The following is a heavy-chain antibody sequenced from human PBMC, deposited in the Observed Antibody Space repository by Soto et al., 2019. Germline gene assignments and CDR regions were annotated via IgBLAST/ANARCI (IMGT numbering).Heavy chain of an antibody. Sequence: SETLSLTCAVYGGSFSGYYWSWIRQPPGKGLEWIGEINHSGRTNYNPSLKSRVTISVDTSKNQFSLKLSSVTAADTAVYYCARGRDLGYWGQGTLVTVSS. CDR1: GGSFSGYY. J-gene: IGHJ4*02. CDR2: INHSGRT. D-gene: IGHD3-16*01. V-gene: IGHV4-34*01. CDR3: ARGRDLGY.